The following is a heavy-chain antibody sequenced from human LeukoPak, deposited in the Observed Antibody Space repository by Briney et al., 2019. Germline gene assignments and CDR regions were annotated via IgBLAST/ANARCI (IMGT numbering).Heavy chain of an antibody. CDR2: INPNSGGT. CDR1: GYTFTDYY. CDR3: ARDAHIAVAVNDAFDI. J-gene: IGHJ3*02. D-gene: IGHD6-19*01. V-gene: IGHV1-2*06. Sequence: ASVKVSCKASGYTFTDYYMHWVRQAPVQGLEWMGRINPNSGGTNYAQKFQGRVTMTRDTSISTAYMELSRLRSDDTAVYYCARDAHIAVAVNDAFDIWGQGTMVTVSS.